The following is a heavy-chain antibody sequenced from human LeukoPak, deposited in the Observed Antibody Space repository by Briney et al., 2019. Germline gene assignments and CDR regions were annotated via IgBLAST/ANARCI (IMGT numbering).Heavy chain of an antibody. J-gene: IGHJ4*02. V-gene: IGHV3-33*01. D-gene: IGHD1-26*01. Sequence: GGSLRLSCAASGFTFSSYGMHWVRQAPGKGLEWVAVIWYDGSNKYYADSVKGRFTISRDNSKNTLYLQMNSLRAEDTAVYYCARGMLPTTVGAYYFDYWGQGTLVTVSS. CDR2: IWYDGSNK. CDR3: ARGMLPTTVGAYYFDY. CDR1: GFTFSSYG.